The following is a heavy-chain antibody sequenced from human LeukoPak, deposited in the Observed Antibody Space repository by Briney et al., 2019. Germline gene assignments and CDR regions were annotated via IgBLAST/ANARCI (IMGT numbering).Heavy chain of an antibody. V-gene: IGHV3-23*01. J-gene: IGHJ4*03. CDR1: GFTFSSYT. D-gene: IGHD1-26*01. CDR3: TKDVQVGPTRGFFDF. CDR2: ISATGFTT. Sequence: GGSLRLSCAASGFTFSSYTMSWVRQAPGKGLELISVISATGFTTYHTDSVKGRFTISRDNSKSMLYLQMDGLRAEDTAIYFCTKDVQVGPTRGFFDFWGQGTLVTVSS.